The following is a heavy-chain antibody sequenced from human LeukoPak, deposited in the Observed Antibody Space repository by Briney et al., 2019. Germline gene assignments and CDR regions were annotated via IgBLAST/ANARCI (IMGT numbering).Heavy chain of an antibody. CDR1: GGSISSYY. D-gene: IGHD2-15*01. CDR3: ARGEGYCSGGSCYSNDY. Sequence: PSETLPLTCTVSGGSISSYYWSWIRQPPGKGLEWIGYIYYSGSTNYNPPLKSRVTISVDTSKNQFSLKLSSVTAADTAVYYCARGEGYCSGGSCYSNDYWGQGTLVTVSS. V-gene: IGHV4-59*01. CDR2: IYYSGST. J-gene: IGHJ4*02.